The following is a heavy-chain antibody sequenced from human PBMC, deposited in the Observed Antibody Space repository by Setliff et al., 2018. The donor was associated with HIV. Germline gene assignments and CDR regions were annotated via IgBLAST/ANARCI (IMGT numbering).Heavy chain of an antibody. V-gene: IGHV3-7*01. Sequence: PGGSLRLSCAASRFTFSNHWMTWVRQVPGKGLEWVANINPDGSAKIYLDSVRGRFTISRDNAKNSLSLQMNSLRAEDTAPYYCARVDATDEAFGMWGQGTMVTVSS. CDR1: RFTFSNHW. CDR2: INPDGSAK. J-gene: IGHJ3*02. CDR3: ARVDATDEAFGM.